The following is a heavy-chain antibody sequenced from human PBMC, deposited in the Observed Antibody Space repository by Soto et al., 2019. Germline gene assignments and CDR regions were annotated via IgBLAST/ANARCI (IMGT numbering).Heavy chain of an antibody. CDR1: GGSISSYY. V-gene: IGHV4-59*01. CDR3: ARDLRAAAARYFDY. Sequence: LSLTCTVSGGSISSYYWSWIRQPPGKGLEWIGYIYYSGSTNYNPSLKSRVTISVDTSKNQFSLNLSSVTAADTAVYYCARDLRAAAARYFDYWGQGTLVTVSS. D-gene: IGHD6-13*01. J-gene: IGHJ4*02. CDR2: IYYSGST.